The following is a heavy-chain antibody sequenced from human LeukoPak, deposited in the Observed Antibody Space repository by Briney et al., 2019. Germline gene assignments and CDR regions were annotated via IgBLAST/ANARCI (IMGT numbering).Heavy chain of an antibody. CDR2: ISGSGGST. V-gene: IGHV3-23*01. CDR1: GFTFSNYA. CDR3: PKVNAYSYVSYYFHH. D-gene: IGHD5-18*01. Sequence: PGGSLRLSCAASGFTFSNYAMSWVRQAPGKGLEWVSAISGSGGSTYYADSVKGRFTISRDNSKNTLYLQMNSLRADDTPVYYCPKVNAYSYVSYYFHHWRQGPLVPAPS. J-gene: IGHJ4*02.